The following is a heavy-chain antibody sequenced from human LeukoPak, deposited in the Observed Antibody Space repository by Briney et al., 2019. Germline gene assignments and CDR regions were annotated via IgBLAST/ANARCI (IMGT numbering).Heavy chain of an antibody. CDR3: AGYYYDSSGYPRPWFDP. D-gene: IGHD3-22*01. V-gene: IGHV1-18*01. J-gene: IGHJ5*02. Sequence: ASVKVSCKASGYTSTNYGISWVRQAPGQGLEWVGWISAYNGNTNFAQKLQGRVTLTTDTSTGTAYMELRSLRSDDTAVYYCAGYYYDSSGYPRPWFDPWGQGTLVTVPS. CDR2: ISAYNGNT. CDR1: GYTSTNYG.